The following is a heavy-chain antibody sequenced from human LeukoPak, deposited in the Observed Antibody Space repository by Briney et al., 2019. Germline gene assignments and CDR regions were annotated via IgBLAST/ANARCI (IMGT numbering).Heavy chain of an antibody. CDR3: ARGSYDLLTGYYVYFDY. D-gene: IGHD3-9*01. J-gene: IGHJ4*02. CDR2: IYYSGST. V-gene: IGHV4-59*01. CDR1: GGSISSYY. Sequence: SETLSLTFTVAGGSISSYYWSWIRQPPGKGLEWIGYIYYSGSTNYNPSLKSRVTISVDTSKNQFSLKLSSVTAADTAVYYCARGSYDLLTGYYVYFDYWGQGTLVTVSS.